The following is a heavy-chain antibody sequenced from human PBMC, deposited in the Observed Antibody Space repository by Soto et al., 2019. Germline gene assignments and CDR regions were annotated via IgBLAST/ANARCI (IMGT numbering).Heavy chain of an antibody. CDR2: IKQDGTEK. V-gene: IGHV3-7*03. CDR3: AELRGAIHFYS. J-gene: IGHJ5*01. CDR1: GFALSNSW. D-gene: IGHD3-10*01. Sequence: QPGGSLRLSCTASGFALSNSWMSWVRQVPGMGLEWVATIKQDGTEKFYVDSVKGRFTISRDNAKTSVYLQMNSLRADDTAVYYCAELRGAIHFYSWGQGTLVTVSS.